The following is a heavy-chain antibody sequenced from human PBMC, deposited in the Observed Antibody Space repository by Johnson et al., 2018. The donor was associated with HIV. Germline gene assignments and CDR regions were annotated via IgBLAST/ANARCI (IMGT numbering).Heavy chain of an antibody. V-gene: IGHV3-30-3*01. CDR2: ISYDGSNK. J-gene: IGHJ3*02. CDR3: AKDRDYYGSGSPADAFDI. Sequence: QMFLVESGGGVVQPGRSLRLSCAASGFTFSSYAMHLVRQAPGKGLEWVAVISYDGSNKYYADSVKGRFTISRDNSKNTLYLQMNSLRAEDTAVYYCAKDRDYYGSGSPADAFDIWGQGTVVTVSS. CDR1: GFTFSSYA. D-gene: IGHD3-10*01.